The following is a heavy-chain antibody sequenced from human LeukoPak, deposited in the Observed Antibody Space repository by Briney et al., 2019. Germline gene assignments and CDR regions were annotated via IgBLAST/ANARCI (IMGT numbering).Heavy chain of an antibody. J-gene: IGHJ2*01. Sequence: PGGSLRLSCAASGLTFSSYSMSWVRQAPGKGLECVANINQDGSEKYYVDSVKGRFTISRDNAKNSLYLQMNSLRAEDTAVYYCVRGWWHFGLWGRGTLVTVSS. CDR3: VRGWWHFGL. D-gene: IGHD6-19*01. V-gene: IGHV3-7*02. CDR2: INQDGSEK. CDR1: GLTFSSYS.